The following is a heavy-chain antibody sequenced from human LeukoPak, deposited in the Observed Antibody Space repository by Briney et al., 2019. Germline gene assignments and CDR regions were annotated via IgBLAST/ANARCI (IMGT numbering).Heavy chain of an antibody. Sequence: SETLSLTCSVSGGSISSYYWSWIRQPPGKGQEWIGYIYYSGSTNYNPSLKSRVTISVDTSKNQFSLKLSSVTAADTAVYYCAGGRGYSYGLFDYWGQGTLVTVSS. CDR2: IYYSGST. D-gene: IGHD5-18*01. V-gene: IGHV4-59*01. CDR1: GGSISSYY. CDR3: AGGRGYSYGLFDY. J-gene: IGHJ4*02.